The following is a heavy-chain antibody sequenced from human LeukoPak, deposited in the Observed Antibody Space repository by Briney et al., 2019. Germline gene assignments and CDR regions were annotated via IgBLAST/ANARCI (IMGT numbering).Heavy chain of an antibody. CDR2: ISYDGSNK. Sequence: GGSLRLSCAASGFTFSSYGMHWVRQAPGKGLEWVAVISYDGSNKYYADSVKGRFTISRDNSKNTLYLQMNSLRAEDTAVYYCARVGSGWYEANYWGQGTLVTVSS. V-gene: IGHV3-30*19. CDR3: ARVGSGWYEANY. J-gene: IGHJ4*02. D-gene: IGHD6-19*01. CDR1: GFTFSSYG.